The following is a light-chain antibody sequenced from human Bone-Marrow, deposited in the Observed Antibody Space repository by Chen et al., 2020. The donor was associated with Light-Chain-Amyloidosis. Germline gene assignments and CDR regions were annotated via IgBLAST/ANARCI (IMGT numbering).Light chain of an antibody. CDR1: QSLLHSSNNKNY. Sequence: DIVMTQSPYSLAVSLGERATINCKSTQSLLHSSNNKNYLAWYQQKPGQPPKLLIYWASTRESGVPDRFSGSGSGTDFTLTISSLQAEDVAVYYCQYRGTFGQGTKVEIK. CDR3: QYRGT. V-gene: IGKV4-1*01. J-gene: IGKJ1*01. CDR2: WAS.